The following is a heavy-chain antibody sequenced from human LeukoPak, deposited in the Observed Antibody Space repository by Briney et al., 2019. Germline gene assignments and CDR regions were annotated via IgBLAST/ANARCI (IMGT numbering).Heavy chain of an antibody. CDR2: IYYSGST. V-gene: IGHV4-39*07. CDR3: ARIMLWGGEFDC. CDR1: GGSISGSSYY. J-gene: IGHJ4*02. D-gene: IGHD2-21*01. Sequence: PSETLSLTCTVSGGSISGSSYYWGWIRQPPGKGLEWIGHIYYSGSTYYNPSLKSRGIISVETSKNRFSLKLSSVTAADTAVYYCARIMLWGGEFDCGGQGPLVTVSS.